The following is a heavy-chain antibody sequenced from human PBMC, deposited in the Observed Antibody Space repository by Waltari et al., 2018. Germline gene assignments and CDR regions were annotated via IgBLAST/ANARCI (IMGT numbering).Heavy chain of an antibody. CDR1: GGSISSYY. D-gene: IGHD2-2*01. V-gene: IGHV4-59*01. CDR2: IYSSGST. J-gene: IGHJ2*01. CDR3: ASRPKPISTSPVYWYFDL. Sequence: QVQLQESGPGLVKPSETLSLTCTVSGGSISSYYWSWIRQPPGKGLEWIGYIYSSGSTNYNPSLTSRGAISVDTSKTQFSLKLSSVTAADTAVYYCASRPKPISTSPVYWYFDLWGRGTLVTVSS.